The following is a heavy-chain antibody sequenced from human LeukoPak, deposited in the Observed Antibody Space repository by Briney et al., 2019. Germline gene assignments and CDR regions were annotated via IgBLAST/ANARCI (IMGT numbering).Heavy chain of an antibody. V-gene: IGHV4-30-4*08. D-gene: IGHD2-2*01. CDR1: GGSISSGDYY. CDR3: ARVSCSSTSCYWGSAYNWFDP. Sequence: SQTLSLTCTVSGGSISSGDYYWSWIRQPLGKGLEWIGYIYYSGSTYYNPSLKSRVIISVDTSKNQFSLKLSSVTAADTAVYYCARVSCSSTSCYWGSAYNWFDPWGQRTLVTVSS. J-gene: IGHJ5*02. CDR2: IYYSGST.